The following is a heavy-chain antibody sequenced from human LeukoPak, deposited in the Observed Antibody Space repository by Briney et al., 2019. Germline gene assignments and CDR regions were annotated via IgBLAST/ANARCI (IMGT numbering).Heavy chain of an antibody. Sequence: GGSLRLSCAASGFTFSSYAMSWVRQAPGKGLEWVSAISGSGGSTYCADSVKGRFTISRDNSKNTLYLQMNSLRAEDTAVYYCAKSIPPGVRMIVVVSPGVGYWGQGTLVTVSS. J-gene: IGHJ4*02. D-gene: IGHD3-22*01. CDR1: GFTFSSYA. CDR2: ISGSGGST. CDR3: AKSIPPGVRMIVVVSPGVGY. V-gene: IGHV3-23*01.